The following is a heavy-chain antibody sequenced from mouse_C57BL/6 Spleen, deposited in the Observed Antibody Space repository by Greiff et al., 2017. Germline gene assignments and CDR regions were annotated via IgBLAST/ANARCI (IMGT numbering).Heavy chain of an antibody. D-gene: IGHD2-4*01. V-gene: IGHV1-82*01. CDR3: ARRDYDYDFDY. J-gene: IGHJ2*01. CDR2: IYPGDGDT. CDR1: GYAFSSAW. Sequence: VQLVESGPELVKPGASVKISCKASGYAFSSAWMNWVKQRPGKGLEWIGRIYPGDGDTNYNGKFKGKATLTADKSSSTAYMQLSSLTSEDSAVYFCARRDYDYDFDYWGQGTTLTVSS.